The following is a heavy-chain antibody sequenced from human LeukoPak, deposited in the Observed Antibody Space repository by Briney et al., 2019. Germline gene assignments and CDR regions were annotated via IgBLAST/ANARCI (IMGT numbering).Heavy chain of an antibody. CDR1: GGSISTYY. D-gene: IGHD3-22*01. V-gene: IGHV4-4*07. J-gene: IGHJ4*02. Sequence: SETLSLTCTVSGGSISTYYWSWIRQPAGKGLEWIGRLYTSGSTNYNPSLKSRVTMSMDTSKNQFSLKVTYVTAADTAVYYCARDSDGNDGIYGVFDYWGQGTLVTVSS. CDR3: ARDSDGNDGIYGVFDY. CDR2: LYTSGST.